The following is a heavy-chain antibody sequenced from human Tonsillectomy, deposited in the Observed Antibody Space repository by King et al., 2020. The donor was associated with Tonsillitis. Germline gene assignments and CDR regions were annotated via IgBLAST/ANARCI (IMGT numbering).Heavy chain of an antibody. D-gene: IGHD4-17*01. CDR2: ISPYNGHT. V-gene: IGHV1-18*01. Sequence: QLVQSGGEVKKPGASVKVSCKASGYIFTSFGISWVRQAPGQGLEWMGWISPYNGHTNFAQRLQGRVTMTAETSTSTAYMELRGLRSDDTAVYFCAKHDYGDYVGASWGQGTRVTVSS. J-gene: IGHJ5*02. CDR1: GYIFTSFG. CDR3: AKHDYGDYVGAS.